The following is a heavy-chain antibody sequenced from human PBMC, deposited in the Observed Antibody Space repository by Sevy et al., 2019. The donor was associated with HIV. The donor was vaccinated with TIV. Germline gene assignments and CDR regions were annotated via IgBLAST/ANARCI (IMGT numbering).Heavy chain of an antibody. CDR2: INHSGIT. V-gene: IGHV4-34*01. D-gene: IGHD6-19*01. J-gene: IGHJ4*02. CDR1: GGSFSGYY. Sequence: SETLSLTCAVYGGSFSGYYWSWIRQPPGKGLEWIGEINHSGITNYNPSLKSRVTISVDTSKNQFSLKLSSVTAADTAVYYCARYRVAGNFDYWGQGTLVTVSS. CDR3: ARYRVAGNFDY.